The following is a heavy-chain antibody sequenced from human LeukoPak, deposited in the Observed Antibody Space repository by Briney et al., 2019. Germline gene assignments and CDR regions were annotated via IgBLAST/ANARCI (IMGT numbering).Heavy chain of an antibody. CDR3: ARDRGDGYKY. J-gene: IGHJ4*02. CDR2: IYYSGST. D-gene: IGHD5-24*01. CDR1: GGSISSGGYY. V-gene: IGHV4-31*03. Sequence: PSETLSLTCTVSGGSISSGGYYWSWIRQHPGTGLEWIRYIYYSGSTYYNPSLKSRVTISVDTSKNQFSLKLSSVTAADTAVYYCARDRGDGYKYWGQGTLVTVSS.